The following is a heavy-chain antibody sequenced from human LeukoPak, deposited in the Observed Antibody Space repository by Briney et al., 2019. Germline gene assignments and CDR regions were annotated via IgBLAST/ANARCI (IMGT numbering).Heavy chain of an antibody. D-gene: IGHD3-22*01. CDR3: ARDFGDYYDSSGYNWFDP. V-gene: IGHV4-59*12. CDR1: GGSISSYY. Sequence: SETLSLTCTVSGGSISSYYWSWIRQPPGKGLEWIGYIYYSGSTNYNPSLKSRVTISVDTSKNQFSLKLSSVTAADTAVYYCARDFGDYYDSSGYNWFDPWGQGTLVTVSS. J-gene: IGHJ5*02. CDR2: IYYSGST.